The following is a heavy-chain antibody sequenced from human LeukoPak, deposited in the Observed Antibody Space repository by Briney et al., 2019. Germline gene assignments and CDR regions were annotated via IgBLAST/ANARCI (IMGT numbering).Heavy chain of an antibody. CDR2: ISYDGSNK. J-gene: IGHJ4*02. V-gene: IGHV3-30*18. CDR3: AKDTHYYASSGYCVFDY. CDR1: GSTFSDYG. D-gene: IGHD3-22*01. Sequence: GGSLRLSCAASGSTFSDYGMHWVRQAPGKGLEWVAVISYDGSNKHYVDSVKGRFTVSRDNSQKTLYLQMNGLRAEDTAVYYCAKDTHYYASSGYCVFDYWGQGTLVTVSS.